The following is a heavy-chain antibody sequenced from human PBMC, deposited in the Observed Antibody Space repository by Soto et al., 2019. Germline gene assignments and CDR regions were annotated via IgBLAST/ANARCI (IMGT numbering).Heavy chain of an antibody. CDR1: GGSFSGYY. V-gene: IGHV4-34*01. D-gene: IGHD2-15*01. CDR2: INHSGST. Sequence: QVQLQQWGAGLLKPSETLSLTCAVYGGSFSGYYWSWIRQPPGKGLEWIGEINHSGSTNYNSSLKSRVTISVGTSKKLFSLKLSSVTAADTAVYYCARGRYCSGGSCYRGLDWFDPWGQGTLVTVCS. J-gene: IGHJ5*02. CDR3: ARGRYCSGGSCYRGLDWFDP.